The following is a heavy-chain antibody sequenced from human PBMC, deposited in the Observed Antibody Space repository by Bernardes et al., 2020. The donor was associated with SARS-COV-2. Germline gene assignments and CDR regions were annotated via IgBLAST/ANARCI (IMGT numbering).Heavy chain of an antibody. CDR1: GFSFRSYA. V-gene: IGHV3-30-3*01. CDR2: ISYDGTNT. Sequence: GGSLRLSRAASGFSFRSYAMHWVRQAPGMGLEWVAVISYDGTNTYYADSVKGRVTISRDNSRNTLYLQMNSLRTEDTAVYYCARDFSTTSSWYLGGHSYYYGMDVWGHGTTVTVSS. CDR3: ARDFSTTSSWYLGGHSYYYGMDV. D-gene: IGHD6-13*01. J-gene: IGHJ6*02.